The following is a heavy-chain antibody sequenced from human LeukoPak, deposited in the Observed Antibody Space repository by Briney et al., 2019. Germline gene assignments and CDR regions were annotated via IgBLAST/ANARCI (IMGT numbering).Heavy chain of an antibody. Sequence: GGSLRLSCAASGFTFSSYSMNWVRQAPGKGLEWVSYISSSSSTIYYADSVKGRFTISRDNAKNSLYLQMNSLRAEDTAVYYCAKDQPYCTNGVCYPDYWGQGTLVTVSS. CDR2: ISSSSSTI. CDR3: AKDQPYCTNGVCYPDY. D-gene: IGHD2-8*01. J-gene: IGHJ4*02. V-gene: IGHV3-48*01. CDR1: GFTFSSYS.